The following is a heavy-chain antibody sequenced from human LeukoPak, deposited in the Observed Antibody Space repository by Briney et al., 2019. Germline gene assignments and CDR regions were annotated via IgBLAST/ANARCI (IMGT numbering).Heavy chain of an antibody. D-gene: IGHD5-12*01. CDR2: IRPGGGGS. V-gene: IGHV1-46*01. J-gene: IGHJ4*02. CDR1: GNSN. Sequence: GASVTVSCKASGNSNIHWVLQTPGQGPAWMGLIRPGGGGSSYAQKFQGRVSMTRDRITSIVYMELSSLRSGDTAVYFCASGGYDWDAYDYWGQGTPVTVSS. CDR3: ASGGYDWDAYDY.